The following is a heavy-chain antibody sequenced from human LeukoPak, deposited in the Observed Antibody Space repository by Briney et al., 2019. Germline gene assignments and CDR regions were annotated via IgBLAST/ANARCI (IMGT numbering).Heavy chain of an antibody. D-gene: IGHD1-26*01. CDR2: IYADGNT. CDR1: GFIVNTNY. Sequence: GGSLRLSCAASGFIVNTNYMTWVRQAPGRGLEWASFIYADGNTYYADSVKGRFTISRDNAKNSLYLQMNSLRAEDTAVYYCARDPYSGSYGNYYYYFMDVWGKGTTVTISS. J-gene: IGHJ6*03. CDR3: ARDPYSGSYGNYYYYFMDV. V-gene: IGHV3-53*01.